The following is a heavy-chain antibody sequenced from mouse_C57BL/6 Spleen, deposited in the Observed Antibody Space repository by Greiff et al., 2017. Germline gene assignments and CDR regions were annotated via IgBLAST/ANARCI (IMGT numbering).Heavy chain of an antibody. CDR2: ISYDGSN. Sequence: EVQLQESGPGLVKPSQSLSLTCSVTGYSITSGYYWNWIRQFPGNKLEWMGYISYDGSNNYNPSLKNRISITRDTSKNQFFLTLNSVTTEDTATYYCASAFITPRAMDYWGQGTSVTVSS. D-gene: IGHD1-1*01. CDR1: GYSITSGYY. V-gene: IGHV3-6*01. J-gene: IGHJ4*01. CDR3: ASAFITPRAMDY.